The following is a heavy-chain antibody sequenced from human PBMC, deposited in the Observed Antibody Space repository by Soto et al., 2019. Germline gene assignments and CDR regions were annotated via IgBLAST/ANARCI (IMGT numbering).Heavy chain of an antibody. CDR1: GFSLSTSGVG. CDR3: APNLDTPMGFAY. J-gene: IGHJ4*02. D-gene: IGHD5-18*01. CDR2: IYWNDDK. Sequence: AGPTLVNPTQTLTLTCTFSGFSLSTSGVGVGWIRQPPGKALEWLALIYWNDDKRYSPSLKSRLTITKDTSKNQVVLTMTNMDPVDTATYYCAPNLDTPMGFAYWGQGTLVTVSS. V-gene: IGHV2-5*01.